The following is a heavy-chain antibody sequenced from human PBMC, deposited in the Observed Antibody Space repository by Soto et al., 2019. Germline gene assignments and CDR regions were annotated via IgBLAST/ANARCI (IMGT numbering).Heavy chain of an antibody. D-gene: IGHD6-19*01. J-gene: IGHJ4*02. CDR1: GFTFSSYS. V-gene: IGHV3-48*02. CDR3: ARDIGSGRYYFDY. Sequence: GGSLRLSCAASGFTFSSYSMNWVRQAPGKGLEWVSYITPSSDTIYYADSVKGRFTISRDNGKNSLYLQMNSLRDEDTAVYYCARDIGSGRYYFDYWGQGNMVTVSS. CDR2: ITPSSDTI.